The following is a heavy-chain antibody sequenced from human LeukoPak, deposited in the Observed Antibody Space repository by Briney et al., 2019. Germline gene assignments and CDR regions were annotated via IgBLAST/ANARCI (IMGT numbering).Heavy chain of an antibody. V-gene: IGHV1-69*13. D-gene: IGHD3-3*01. CDR3: ASNYDFWSGYPYYYGMDV. J-gene: IGHJ6*02. CDR1: GGTFSSYA. Sequence: SVKVSCKASGGTFSSYAISWVRQAPGQGLEWMGGIIPIFGTANYAQKFQGRVTITADESTSTAYMELSSLRSEDTAVYYCASNYDFWSGYPYYYGMDVWGQGTTVTVSS. CDR2: IIPIFGTA.